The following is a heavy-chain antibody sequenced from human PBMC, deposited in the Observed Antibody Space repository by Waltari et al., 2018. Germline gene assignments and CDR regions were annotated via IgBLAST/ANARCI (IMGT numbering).Heavy chain of an antibody. Sequence: QVQLQESGPGLVKPSETLSLTCTVSGGSISSYYWSWIRQPPGKGLEWIGYIYYSGSTNFNPTLKDRVTISVGTSKDLFALKRIHVSAADTSVYYCAKDREPLAVGRIWGQGTMGIVAA. J-gene: IGHJ3*02. CDR2: IYYSGST. CDR3: AKDREPLAVGRI. CDR1: GGSISSYY. V-gene: IGHV4-59*01. D-gene: IGHD1-26*01.